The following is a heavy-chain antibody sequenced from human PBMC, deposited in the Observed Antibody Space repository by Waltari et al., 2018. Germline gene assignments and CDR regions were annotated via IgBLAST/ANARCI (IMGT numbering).Heavy chain of an antibody. D-gene: IGHD1-1*01. CDR3: ARGWNGRNRSSFDY. J-gene: IGHJ4*02. CDR1: GGSFSGYY. V-gene: IGHV4-34*01. CDR2: INHSGST. Sequence: QVQLQQWGAGLLKPSETLSLTCAVYGGSFSGYYWSWIRQPPGKGLEWIGEINHSGSTNYNPSLKSRVTISVDTSKNQFSLKLSSVTAADTAVYYCARGWNGRNRSSFDYWGQGTLVTVSS.